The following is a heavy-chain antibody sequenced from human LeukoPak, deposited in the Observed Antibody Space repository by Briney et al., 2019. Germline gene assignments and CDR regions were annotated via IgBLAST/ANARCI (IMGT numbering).Heavy chain of an antibody. D-gene: IGHD3-10*01. CDR2: IYPGDSDT. V-gene: IGHV5-51*01. CDR3: ARHLHGFGESYYMDV. Sequence: GESLKISCKASGYTFTTYWIAWVRQMPGRGLEWVAIIYPGDSDTRYSPSFQGQVTISADKSISTAYLQWSSLKASDTAMYYCARHLHGFGESYYMDVWGKGTTVTISS. J-gene: IGHJ6*03. CDR1: GYTFTTYW.